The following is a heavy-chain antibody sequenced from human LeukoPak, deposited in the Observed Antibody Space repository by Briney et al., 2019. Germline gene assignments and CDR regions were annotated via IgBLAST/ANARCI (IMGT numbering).Heavy chain of an antibody. CDR3: ARDKRDCTTTTCYDYFDC. J-gene: IGHJ4*02. Sequence: GASVKVSCKASGYTFSGYYVYWVRQAPGQGLECVGWINPNSGATNYAQKFQDRVTMTRDTSVSTAYMELSRLRSDDTAVYYCARDKRDCTTTTCYDYFDCWGQGTLVTVSS. CDR1: GYTFSGYY. V-gene: IGHV1-2*02. D-gene: IGHD2-2*01. CDR2: INPNSGAT.